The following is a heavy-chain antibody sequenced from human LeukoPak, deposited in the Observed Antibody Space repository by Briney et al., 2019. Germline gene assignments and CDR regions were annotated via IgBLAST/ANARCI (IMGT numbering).Heavy chain of an antibody. Sequence: ASVKVSFKASGYTFTSYDINWVRQAPGQGLEWMGWMNPNSGNTGYAQKFQGRVTMTGNTSISTAYMELSSLRSEDTAVYYCARFTYYDFWSGPPSAYGMDVWGQGTTVTVSS. CDR2: MNPNSGNT. D-gene: IGHD3-3*01. J-gene: IGHJ6*02. CDR3: ARFTYYDFWSGPPSAYGMDV. CDR1: GYTFTSYD. V-gene: IGHV1-8*01.